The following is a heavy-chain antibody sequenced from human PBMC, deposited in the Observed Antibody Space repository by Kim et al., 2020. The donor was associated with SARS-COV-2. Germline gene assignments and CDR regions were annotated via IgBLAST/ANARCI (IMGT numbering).Heavy chain of an antibody. Sequence: VRGGFTIPRDNSKNTLYLQMDSLRVEDTAVYYCAKDLLYVPGRGYFDSWGQGVLVTVSS. J-gene: IGHJ4*02. CDR3: AKDLLYVPGRGYFDS. D-gene: IGHD3-10*01. V-gene: IGHV3-23*01.